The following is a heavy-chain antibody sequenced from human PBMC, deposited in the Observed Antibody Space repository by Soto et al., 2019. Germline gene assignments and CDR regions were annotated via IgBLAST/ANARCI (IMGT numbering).Heavy chain of an antibody. J-gene: IGHJ4*02. Sequence: ASVKVSCKASGGTFSSYAISWVRQAPGQGLEWMGGIIPIFGTANYAQKFQGRVTITADESTSTAYMELSSLRSEDTAVYYCARGEGEAAAGTFFFDYWGQGTLVTVSS. CDR2: IIPIFGTA. D-gene: IGHD6-13*01. CDR1: GGTFSSYA. CDR3: ARGEGEAAAGTFFFDY. V-gene: IGHV1-69*13.